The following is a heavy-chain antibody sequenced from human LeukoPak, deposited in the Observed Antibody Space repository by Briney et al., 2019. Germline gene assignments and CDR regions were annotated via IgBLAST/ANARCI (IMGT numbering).Heavy chain of an antibody. V-gene: IGHV4-39*07. CDR3: ASPYDSSGYYYFAC. D-gene: IGHD3-22*01. J-gene: IGHJ4*02. CDR1: GASIGSRSYY. Sequence: PSQTLSLTCTVSGASIGSRSYYWGWIRQPRGKGLERFGTIYFGVSTYYNPSLKSRVTISVDTSKNQFSLKLSSVTAADTAVNYCASPYDSSGYYYFACGGEGTLVTVSS. CDR2: IYFGVST.